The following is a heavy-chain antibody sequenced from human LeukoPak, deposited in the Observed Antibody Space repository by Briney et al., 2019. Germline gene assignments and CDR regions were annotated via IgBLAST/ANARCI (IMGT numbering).Heavy chain of an antibody. CDR2: INHSGST. CDR1: GGSFSGYY. Sequence: SETLSLTCAVYGGSFSGYYWSWIRQPPGKGLEWIGEINHSGSTNYNSSLKSRVTISVDTSKNQFSLKLSSVTAADTAVYYCARVAWEEVVVAASRCFDYWGQGTLVTVSS. CDR3: ARVAWEEVVVAASRCFDY. D-gene: IGHD2-15*01. V-gene: IGHV4-34*01. J-gene: IGHJ4*02.